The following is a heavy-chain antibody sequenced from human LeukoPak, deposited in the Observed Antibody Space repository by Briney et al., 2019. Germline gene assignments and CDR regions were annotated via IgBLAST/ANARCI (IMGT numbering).Heavy chain of an antibody. D-gene: IGHD6-6*01. Sequence: SQTLSLTCTVSGGSISSGGYYWSWIRQPPGKGLEWIGYIYHSGSTYYNPSLKSRVTISVDRSKNQFSLKLSSVTAADTAVYYCARDRPSMDGGGAPDPRPPDAFDIWGQGTMVTVSS. CDR1: GGSISSGGYY. CDR3: ARDRPSMDGGGAPDPRPPDAFDI. CDR2: IYHSGST. J-gene: IGHJ3*02. V-gene: IGHV4-30-2*01.